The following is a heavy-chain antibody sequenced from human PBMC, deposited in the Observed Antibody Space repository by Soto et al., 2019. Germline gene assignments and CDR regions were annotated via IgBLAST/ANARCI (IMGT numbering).Heavy chain of an antibody. CDR2: RNPDSGDT. V-gene: IGHV1-8*01. J-gene: IGHJ5*02. CDR3: AKGAPVILTGWTYVGSFEP. D-gene: IGHD3-9*01. Sequence: ASVKVSCKASGYTFISYHMNWVRQATGQGLEWMGWRNPDSGDTGYSQKFRGRVTMTRNTSISTAYMEVSSLRFEDTAVYYCAKGAPVILTGWTYVGSFEPWGQGTPVTVSS. CDR1: GYTFISYH.